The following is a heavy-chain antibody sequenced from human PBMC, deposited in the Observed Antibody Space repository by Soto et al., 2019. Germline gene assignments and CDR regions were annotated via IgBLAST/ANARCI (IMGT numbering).Heavy chain of an antibody. CDR2: IDYSGST. Sequence: PSDTLSLTCTVSGGSVSIGSYYWSWILHPPGKGLEWIGYIDYSGSTNYNPSLKSRVTISVDTSKNQFSLKLSSVTAADTAVYYCARRIAAAGTGYFDYWGQGTLVTVSS. CDR1: GGSVSIGSYY. J-gene: IGHJ4*02. CDR3: ARRIAAAGTGYFDY. D-gene: IGHD6-13*01. V-gene: IGHV4-61*01.